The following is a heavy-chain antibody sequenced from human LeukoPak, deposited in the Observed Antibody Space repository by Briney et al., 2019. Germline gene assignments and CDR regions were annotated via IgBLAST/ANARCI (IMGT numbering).Heavy chain of an antibody. V-gene: IGHV3-23*01. Sequence: GGSLRLSCAASGFTFSSYAMSWVRQAPGKGLGWVSAISGSGGSTYYADSVKGRFTISRDNAKNSLYLQMNSLRAEDTAMYYCARGHWGLDYWGQGTLVTVSS. CDR3: ARGHWGLDY. CDR2: ISGSGGST. D-gene: IGHD7-27*01. J-gene: IGHJ4*02. CDR1: GFTFSSYA.